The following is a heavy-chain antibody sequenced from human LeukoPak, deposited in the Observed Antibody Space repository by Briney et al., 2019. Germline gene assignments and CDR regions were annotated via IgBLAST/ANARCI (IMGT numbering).Heavy chain of an antibody. J-gene: IGHJ4*02. Sequence: PGGSLRLSCAASGFTFDDYAMHWVRQAPGKGLEWVSGIGWNSGGIVYADSVKGRFTISRDNAKNPLYLQMNSLGAEDTALYYCARHYGDYRRHPFDYWGLGTLVTVSS. CDR1: GFTFDDYA. D-gene: IGHD4-17*01. CDR2: IGWNSGGI. CDR3: ARHYGDYRRHPFDY. V-gene: IGHV3-9*01.